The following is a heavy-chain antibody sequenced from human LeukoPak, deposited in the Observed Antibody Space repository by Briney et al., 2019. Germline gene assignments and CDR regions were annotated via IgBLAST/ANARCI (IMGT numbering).Heavy chain of an antibody. CDR2: INPNSGGT. J-gene: IGHJ3*02. D-gene: IGHD1-26*01. Sequence: ASVKVSCKASGYTFTGYYMHWVRQAPGQGLEWMGWINPNSGGTNYAQKFQGRVTMTRDTSISTAYMELSRLRSDDTAVYYCARERYSGSYLLDAFDIWGQGTMVTVSS. CDR3: ARERYSGSYLLDAFDI. V-gene: IGHV1-2*02. CDR1: GYTFTGYY.